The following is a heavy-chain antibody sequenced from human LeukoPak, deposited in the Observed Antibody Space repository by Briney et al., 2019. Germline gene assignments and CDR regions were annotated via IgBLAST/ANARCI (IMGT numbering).Heavy chain of an antibody. CDR1: GFTFSSYA. CDR2: ISYDGSNK. V-gene: IGHV3-30-3*01. CDR3: ASLLPAAARQGGY. Sequence: PGGSLRLSCAASGFTFSSYAMHWVRQAPGKGLEWVAVISYDGSNKYYADSVKGRFTISRDNSKNTLYLQMNSLRAEDTAVFYCASLLPAAARQGGYWGQGTLVTVPS. J-gene: IGHJ4*02. D-gene: IGHD2-2*01.